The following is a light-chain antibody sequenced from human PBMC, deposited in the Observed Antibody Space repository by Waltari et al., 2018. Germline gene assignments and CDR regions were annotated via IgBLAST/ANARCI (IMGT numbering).Light chain of an antibody. V-gene: IGLV2-14*01. CDR3: SSYTSSSVV. J-gene: IGLJ2*01. CDR1: SSDVGGYKY. Sequence: QSALTQPASVSGSPGQSITISCTGTSSDVGGYKYVSWYQQHPGKAPKLMIYDVSNRPSGVSNRFSGSKSGNTASLTSSGLQAEDEADYYCSSYTSSSVVFGGGTKLTVL. CDR2: DVS.